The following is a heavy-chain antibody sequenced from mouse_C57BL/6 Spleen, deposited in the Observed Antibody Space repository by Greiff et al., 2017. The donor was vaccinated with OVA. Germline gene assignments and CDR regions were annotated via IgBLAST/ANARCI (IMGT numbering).Heavy chain of an antibody. CDR1: GYAFTNYL. CDR3: ARRAYYGPLDYAMDY. CDR2: INPGSGGT. V-gene: IGHV1-54*01. D-gene: IGHD2-10*01. J-gene: IGHJ4*01. Sequence: VQLQQSGAELVRPGTSVKVSCKASGYAFTNYLIEWVKQRPGQGLEWIGVINPGSGGTNYNEKFKGKATLTADKSSSTAYMQLSSLTSEDSAVYFGARRAYYGPLDYAMDYWGQGTSVTVSS.